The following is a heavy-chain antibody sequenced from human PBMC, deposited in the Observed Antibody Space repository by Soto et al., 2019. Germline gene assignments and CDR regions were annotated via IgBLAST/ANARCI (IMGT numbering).Heavy chain of an antibody. CDR3: ARDGVGATTYFGYFDY. CDR1: GFNFSGYG. Sequence: GGSLRLSCAASGFNFSGYGMHCVRQAPGKGLEWVAVIRYDGSNTYYADSVKGRFTISRDNPKNTLYLQMNSLRAEDTAVYYCARDGVGATTYFGYFDYWGQGTLVTVSS. CDR2: IRYDGSNT. V-gene: IGHV3-33*01. J-gene: IGHJ4*02. D-gene: IGHD1-26*01.